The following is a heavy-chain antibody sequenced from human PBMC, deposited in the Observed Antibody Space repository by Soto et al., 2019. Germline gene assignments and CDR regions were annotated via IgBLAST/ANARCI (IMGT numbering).Heavy chain of an antibody. CDR1: GGSISSGGYY. Sequence: QVQLQESGPGLVKPSQTLSLTCTVSGGSISSGGYYWSWIRQHPGKGLEWIGYIYYSGSTYYNPSLKSRVTISVDTSKNQFSLKLSSVTAADTAVYYCARDGGGQHDYAKEGWFDPWGQGTLVTVSS. J-gene: IGHJ5*02. CDR3: ARDGGGQHDYAKEGWFDP. D-gene: IGHD4-17*01. V-gene: IGHV4-31*03. CDR2: IYYSGST.